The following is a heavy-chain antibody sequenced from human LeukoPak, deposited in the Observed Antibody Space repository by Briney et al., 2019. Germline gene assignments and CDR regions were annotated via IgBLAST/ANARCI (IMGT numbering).Heavy chain of an antibody. Sequence: AETLSLTCAVYGGPFSDYYWSWIRQPPGKGLEWIGKINHSGSTNYSPSLKSRVTISIDTSKNQFSLKLNSMTAADTAVYYCARGEGARDGYNYEGPFYFDYWGQGTLVTVSS. CDR2: INHSGST. CDR1: GGPFSDYY. CDR3: ARGEGARDGYNYEGPFYFDY. V-gene: IGHV4-34*01. D-gene: IGHD5-24*01. J-gene: IGHJ4*02.